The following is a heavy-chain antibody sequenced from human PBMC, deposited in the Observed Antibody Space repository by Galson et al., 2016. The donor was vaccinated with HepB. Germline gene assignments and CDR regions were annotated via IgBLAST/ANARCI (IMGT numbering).Heavy chain of an antibody. Sequence: SLRLSCAASGLAFMHWVRQAPGKGLEWVAVIAHHGGSIYYADPVRGRFPISSDNSENTVSLQMNRLRAEDTAVYYCARALYDSGLLFFDLWGQGTLVTVSS. CDR1: GLAF. CDR3: ARALYDSGLLFFDL. J-gene: IGHJ4*02. D-gene: IGHD3-10*01. CDR2: IAHHGGSI. V-gene: IGHV3-33*05.